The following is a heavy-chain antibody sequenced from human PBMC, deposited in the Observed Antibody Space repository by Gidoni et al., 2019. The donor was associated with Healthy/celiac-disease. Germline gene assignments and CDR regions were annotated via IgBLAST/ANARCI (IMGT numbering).Heavy chain of an antibody. D-gene: IGHD6-6*01. CDR2: ISYDGSNK. CDR3: AKDKKIAARPVPPPDY. CDR1: GFTFSSYG. J-gene: IGHJ4*01. V-gene: IGHV3-30*18. Sequence: QVQLVESGGGVVQPGRSLRLSCAASGFTFSSYGMHWVRPAPGKGREWVAVISYDGSNKYYADSVKGRFTISRDNSKNTLYLQMNSLRAEDTAVYYCAKDKKIAARPVPPPDYWGQGTLVTVSS.